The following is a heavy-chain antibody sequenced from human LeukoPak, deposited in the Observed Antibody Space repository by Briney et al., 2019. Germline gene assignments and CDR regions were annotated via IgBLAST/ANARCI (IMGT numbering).Heavy chain of an antibody. CDR1: GYTFTGYY. J-gene: IGHJ6*03. V-gene: IGHV1-2*02. CDR2: INPNSGGT. CDR3: AREGCSSTSCYVRAPLTWDYYYMDV. Sequence: VASVTVSCKASGYTFTGYYMHWVRQAPGQGLEWMGWINPNSGGTNYAQKFQGRVTMTRDTSISTAYMELSRLRSDDTAVYYCAREGCSSTSCYVRAPLTWDYYYMDVWGKGTTVTVSS. D-gene: IGHD2-2*01.